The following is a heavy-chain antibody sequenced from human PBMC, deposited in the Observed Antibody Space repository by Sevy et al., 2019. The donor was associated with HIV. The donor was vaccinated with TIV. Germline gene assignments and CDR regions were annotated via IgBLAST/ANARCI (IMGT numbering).Heavy chain of an antibody. D-gene: IGHD3-16*01. CDR1: TFTFNDYW. V-gene: IGHV3-7*01. J-gene: IGHJ6*02. Sequence: GGSLRLSCAASTFTFNDYWMNWVRQAPGKGLEWVANINQHGSEKYFVDSVKGRFTISRDNAKNSLYLQMNSLRAEDRVVFYGAGWGGGLDVWGQGTTVTVSS. CDR3: AGWGGGLDV. CDR2: INQHGSEK.